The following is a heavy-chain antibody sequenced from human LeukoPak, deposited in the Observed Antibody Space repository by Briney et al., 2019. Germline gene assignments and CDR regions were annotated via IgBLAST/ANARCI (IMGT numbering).Heavy chain of an antibody. D-gene: IGHD6-6*01. CDR1: GYSFTRYC. V-gene: IGHV5-51*01. CDR2: IYPGDSET. CDR3: ARWQLANGAFDI. Sequence: GESLKISCKGSGYSFTRYCIGGVRQMPGKGLEWMGIIYPGDSETRYSPSFQGQVTISADKSFSTAYLQWRSLKASDTAMYYCARWQLANGAFDIWGQGTMVTVSS. J-gene: IGHJ3*02.